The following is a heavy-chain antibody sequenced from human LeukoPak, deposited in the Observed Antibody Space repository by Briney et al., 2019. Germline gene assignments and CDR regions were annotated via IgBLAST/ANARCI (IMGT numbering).Heavy chain of an antibody. D-gene: IGHD3-22*01. V-gene: IGHV1-2*02. CDR1: GYTFTGYY. Sequence: ASVKVSCKASGYTFTGYYMHWVRQAPGQGLEWMGWINPNSGGTNYAQKFQGRVTMTRDTSISTAYMELSRLRSDDTAVYYCXXXXXYYDSSGTGGAFDIWGQGTMVTVSS. CDR2: INPNSGGT. J-gene: IGHJ3*02. CDR3: XXXXXYYDSSGTGGAFDI.